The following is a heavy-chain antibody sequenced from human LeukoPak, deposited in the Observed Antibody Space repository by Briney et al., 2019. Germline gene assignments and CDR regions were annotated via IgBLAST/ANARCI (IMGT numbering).Heavy chain of an antibody. CDR3: ARDLASSGYYWD. CDR1: GYTFTNYY. V-gene: IGHV1-46*01. J-gene: IGHJ4*02. D-gene: IGHD3-22*01. CDR2: INPSGGST. Sequence: EASVKVSCKAFGYTFTNYYMHWVRQAPGQGLEWMGIINPSGGSTSYAQKFQGRVTMTRDTSTSTVYMELSSLRSEDTAVYYCARDLASSGYYWDWGQGTLVTVSS.